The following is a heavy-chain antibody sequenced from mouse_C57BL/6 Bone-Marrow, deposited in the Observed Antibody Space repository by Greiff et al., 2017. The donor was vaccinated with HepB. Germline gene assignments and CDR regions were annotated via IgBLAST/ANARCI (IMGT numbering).Heavy chain of an antibody. CDR3: TRLLIYSDYEGWYVDV. CDR1: GYTFTSYW. Sequence: QVHVKQSGAELAKPGASVKLSCKASGYTFTSYWMHWVKQRPGQGLEWIGYINPSSGYTKYNQKFKDKATLTADKSSSTAYMQLSSLTYEDSAVYYGTRLLIYSDYEGWYVDVWGTGTTVTVSS. J-gene: IGHJ1*03. D-gene: IGHD2-4*01. V-gene: IGHV1-7*01. CDR2: INPSSGYT.